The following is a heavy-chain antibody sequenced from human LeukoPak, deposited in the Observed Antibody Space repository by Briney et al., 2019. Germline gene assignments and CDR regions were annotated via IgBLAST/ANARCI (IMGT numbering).Heavy chain of an antibody. J-gene: IGHJ3*01. V-gene: IGHV1-18*01. CDR1: GYTFTDYG. D-gene: IGHD1-26*01. CDR2: GSTFNGHR. CDR3: ARDAVGARAFDV. Sequence: ASVNVSCKASGYTFTDYGIHWVRQAPGQGLEWMSWGSTFNGHRLYGQRFQGRVTMTTDPSTTTVYMELTSLTSDDTALYYCARDAVGARAFDVWGQGTMVTVSS.